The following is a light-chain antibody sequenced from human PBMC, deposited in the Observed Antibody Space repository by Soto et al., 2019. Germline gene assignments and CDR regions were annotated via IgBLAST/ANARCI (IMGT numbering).Light chain of an antibody. J-gene: IGKJ5*01. CDR2: GAS. CDR3: QQYNNWPPYT. Sequence: VMTQSPATMSASPGDSATLSCRASQSVSSNLAWYQQKPGQAPRLLIYGASTRATGIPARFSGSGSGTEFTLTISILQFEDFAVYYCQQYNNWPPYTFGQGTRLEIK. V-gene: IGKV3-15*01. CDR1: QSVSSN.